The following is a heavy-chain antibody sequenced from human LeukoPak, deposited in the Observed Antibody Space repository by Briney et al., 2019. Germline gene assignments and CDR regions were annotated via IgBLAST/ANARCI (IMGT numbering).Heavy chain of an antibody. Sequence: ASVTVSCMTSGYTFTNYYIHWVRQAPGQGLEWMGRIDPNSGGTKYAKYFQGRVTMTRDTSISTAYMGLSGLRSDDTAVYYCASLYGMGGNIVDYWGQGTLVTVSS. CDR1: GYTFTNYY. CDR2: IDPNSGGT. CDR3: ASLYGMGGNIVDY. V-gene: IGHV1-2*06. J-gene: IGHJ4*02. D-gene: IGHD1-26*01.